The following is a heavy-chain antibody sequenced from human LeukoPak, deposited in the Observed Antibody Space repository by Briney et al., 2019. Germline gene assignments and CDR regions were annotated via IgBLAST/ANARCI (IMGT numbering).Heavy chain of an antibody. D-gene: IGHD5-18*01. J-gene: IGHJ4*02. Sequence: PGGSLRLSCAASGFTFSSYAMSWVRQAPGKGLEWVSAISDSGGSTYYADSVKGRFTISRDNSKNTLYLQMNSLRAEDTAVYYCAKGGYSYGRYYFDYWGQGTLVTVSS. CDR1: GFTFSSYA. CDR2: ISDSGGST. V-gene: IGHV3-23*01. CDR3: AKGGYSYGRYYFDY.